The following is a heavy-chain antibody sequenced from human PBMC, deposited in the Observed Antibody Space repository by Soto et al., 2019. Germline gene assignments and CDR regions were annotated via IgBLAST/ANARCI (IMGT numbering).Heavy chain of an antibody. J-gene: IGHJ6*02. D-gene: IGHD3-22*01. Sequence: ASVKVSCEASGYTFTSYGISWVRQAHGQGLEWMGWISPYDDNTNYAQNLQGRVTMTTDTSTRTAYMELRSLRSDDTAVYYCARGGYYDSSGSRNYHYYGMDAWGQGTTVTVSS. CDR3: ARGGYYDSSGSRNYHYYGMDA. CDR2: ISPYDDNT. CDR1: GYTFTSYG. V-gene: IGHV1-18*01.